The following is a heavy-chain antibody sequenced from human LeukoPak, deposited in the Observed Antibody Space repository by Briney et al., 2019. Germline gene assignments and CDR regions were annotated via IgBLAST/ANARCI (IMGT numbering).Heavy chain of an antibody. CDR3: ARGPPNWGMVGY. V-gene: IGHV1-8*01. Sequence: ASVNVSCKASGYTFTSFDFNWVRQATGQGLEWMGWMKSNNGHTGYAQKFQGRVTMTRGTSISTAYMELSSLTFEDTAVYYCARGPPNWGMVGYWGQGTLVTVSS. CDR1: GYTFTSFD. J-gene: IGHJ4*02. D-gene: IGHD7-27*01. CDR2: MKSNNGHT.